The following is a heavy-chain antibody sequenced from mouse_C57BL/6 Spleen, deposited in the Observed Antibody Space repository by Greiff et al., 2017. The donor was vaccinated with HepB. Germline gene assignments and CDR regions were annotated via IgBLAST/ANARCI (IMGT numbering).Heavy chain of an antibody. Sequence: QVQLQQSGAELVMPGASVKLSCKASGYTFTSYWMHWVKQRPGQGLEWIGEIDPSDSYTNYNQKFKGKSTLTVDKSSSTAYMQLSSLTSEDSAVYYCARYSNPSMDYWGQGTSVTVSS. CDR2: IDPSDSYT. J-gene: IGHJ4*01. CDR1: GYTFTSYW. D-gene: IGHD2-5*01. V-gene: IGHV1-69*01. CDR3: ARYSNPSMDY.